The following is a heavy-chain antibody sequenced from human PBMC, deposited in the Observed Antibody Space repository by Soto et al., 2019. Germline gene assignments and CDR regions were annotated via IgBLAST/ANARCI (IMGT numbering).Heavy chain of an antibody. CDR1: GFTFSSYA. CDR3: AKDLAPVAGPHDAFDI. CDR2: ISGSGGST. J-gene: IGHJ3*02. D-gene: IGHD6-19*01. V-gene: IGHV3-23*01. Sequence: AASGFTFSSYAMSWVRQAPGKGLEWVSAISGSGGSTYYADSVKGRFTISRDNSKNTLYLQMNSLRAEDTALYYCAKDLAPVAGPHDAFDIWGQGTMVTVSS.